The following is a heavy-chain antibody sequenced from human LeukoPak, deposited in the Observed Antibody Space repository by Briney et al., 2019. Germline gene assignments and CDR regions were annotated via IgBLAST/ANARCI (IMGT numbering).Heavy chain of an antibody. J-gene: IGHJ6*02. D-gene: IGHD3-9*01. CDR2: IYYSGST. CDR1: GGSISSSSYY. CDR3: ARGDILTGYSYRGV. V-gene: IGHV4-39*07. Sequence: SETLSLTCTVSGGSISSSSYYWGWIRQPPGKGLEWIGSIYYSGSTYYNPSLKSRVTISVDTSKNQFSLKLSSVTAADTAVYYCARGDILTGYSYRGVWGQGTTVTVSS.